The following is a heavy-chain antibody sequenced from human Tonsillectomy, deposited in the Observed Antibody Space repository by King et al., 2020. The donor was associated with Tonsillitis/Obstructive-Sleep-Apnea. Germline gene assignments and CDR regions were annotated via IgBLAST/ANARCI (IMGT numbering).Heavy chain of an antibody. CDR1: GFTFSGSG. CDR2: ISYDSINK. J-gene: IGHJ4*02. V-gene: IGHV3-30*18. Sequence: QLVQSGGGVVQPGRSLRLSCAASGFTFSGSGMHWVRQAPGKGLEWVAVISYDSINKYYADSVRGRFTISRDNSKNTLYLQMNGLRAEDTAVYYCAKDLGGGWALDYWGQGTLVTVSS. D-gene: IGHD6-19*01. CDR3: AKDLGGGWALDY.